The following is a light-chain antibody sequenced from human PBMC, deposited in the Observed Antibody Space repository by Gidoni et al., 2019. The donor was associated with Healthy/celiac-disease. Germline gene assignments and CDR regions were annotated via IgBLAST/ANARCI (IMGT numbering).Light chain of an antibody. V-gene: IGKV1-8*01. Sequence: ALRMTQSPSSLSASTGYRVTITVRASQGISSYLAWHQQKPGKAPKLLIYAASTLQSGVPSRFSGSGSGTDFTLTISCLQSEDFATYYCQQYYSYPPTFGQGTKLEIK. J-gene: IGKJ2*01. CDR3: QQYYSYPPT. CDR2: AAS. CDR1: QGISSY.